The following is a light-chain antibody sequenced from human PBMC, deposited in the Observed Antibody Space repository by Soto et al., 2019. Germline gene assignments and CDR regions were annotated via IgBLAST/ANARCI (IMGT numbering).Light chain of an antibody. Sequence: EIVMTQSPATLSVSPGERATLSCRASQSISNNLAWYHQKPGQTPRLLIYGASTRATGIPARFSGSASGTEFTLTISSLQSEDFAVYNCQRYNNWPLTFGQGTKLQIK. V-gene: IGKV3-15*01. CDR2: GAS. CDR3: QRYNNWPLT. J-gene: IGKJ2*01. CDR1: QSISNN.